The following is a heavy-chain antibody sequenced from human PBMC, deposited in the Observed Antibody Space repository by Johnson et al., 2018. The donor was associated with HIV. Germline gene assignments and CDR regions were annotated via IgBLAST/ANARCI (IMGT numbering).Heavy chain of an antibody. V-gene: IGHV3-30*04. CDR3: AKGRIGTSSMRGGGFDM. D-gene: IGHD1/OR15-1a*01. CDR1: GFTFSSYA. Sequence: QVQLVESGGGVVQPGRSLRLSCAASGFTFSSYAMHWVRQAPGKGLEWVAVISYDGSNKYYADSVKGRFTISRDNSKNTLYMQMNSLRVEDKAVYYWAKGRIGTSSMRGGGFDMWGQGTMVIVSS. J-gene: IGHJ3*02. CDR2: ISYDGSNK.